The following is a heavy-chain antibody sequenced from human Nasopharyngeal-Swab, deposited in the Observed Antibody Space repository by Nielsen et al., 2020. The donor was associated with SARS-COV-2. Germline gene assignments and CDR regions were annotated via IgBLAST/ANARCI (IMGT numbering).Heavy chain of an antibody. Sequence: GGSLRLSCVASGFTYDDYAMHWVRQAQGKGLEWVSGITWNSGVGYTDSVKGRFTISRDNARNSLYLQMNSLRTEDTALYYCTKGRADYSNPSFDNWGQGTLVTVSS. CDR3: TKGRADYSNPSFDN. V-gene: IGHV3-9*01. J-gene: IGHJ4*02. D-gene: IGHD4-11*01. CDR2: ITWNSGV. CDR1: GFTYDDYA.